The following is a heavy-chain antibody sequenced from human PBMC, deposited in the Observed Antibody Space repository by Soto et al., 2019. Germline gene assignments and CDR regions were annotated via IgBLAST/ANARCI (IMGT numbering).Heavy chain of an antibody. Sequence: QVQLQQWGAVLLKPSETLSLTCAVYGGSFSDFYWNCIRQPPGKGLEWIGEINHSGSTSYNPSLKSRVTISVYTSKNQISLKLTSVTAADTAVYYCARGPRVVWVVPTAQRDVFDIWGQGTMVTVSS. CDR3: ARGPRVVWVVPTAQRDVFDI. CDR1: GGSFSDFY. V-gene: IGHV4-34*01. J-gene: IGHJ3*02. CDR2: INHSGST. D-gene: IGHD2-2*01.